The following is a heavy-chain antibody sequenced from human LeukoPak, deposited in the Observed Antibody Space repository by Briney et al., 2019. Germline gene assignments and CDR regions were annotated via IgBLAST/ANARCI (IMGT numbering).Heavy chain of an antibody. Sequence: ASVKVSCKASGYTFTDYYIHWVRQAPGQGLEWMGWIDPNSGGTNYAQKFQGRVTMTRDTSISTAYMELSSLRSDDSAVYYCAGGASYSTDWSYANYWGQGTLVTVSS. CDR3: AGGASYSTDWSYANY. CDR1: GYTFTDYY. V-gene: IGHV1-2*02. CDR2: IDPNSGGT. J-gene: IGHJ4*02. D-gene: IGHD6-19*01.